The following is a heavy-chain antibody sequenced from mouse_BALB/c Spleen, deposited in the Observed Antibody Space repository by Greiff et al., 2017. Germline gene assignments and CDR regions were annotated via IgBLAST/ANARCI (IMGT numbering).Heavy chain of an antibody. CDR1: GYNFTSYW. J-gene: IGHJ3*01. Sequence: VQLQQPGAELVKPGTSVKLSCKASGYNFTSYWINWVKLRPGQGLEWIGDIYPGSGSTNYNEKFKSKATLTVDKSSSTAYMELARLTSEDSAIYYCARKEVRPWFAYWGQGTLVTVSA. V-gene: IGHV1-55*01. D-gene: IGHD2-14*01. CDR3: ARKEVRPWFAY. CDR2: IYPGSGST.